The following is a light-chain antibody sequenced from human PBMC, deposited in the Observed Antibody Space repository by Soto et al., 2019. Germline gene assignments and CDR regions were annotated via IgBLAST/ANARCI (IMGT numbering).Light chain of an antibody. CDR3: QQANSFPWT. CDR2: AAS. J-gene: IGKJ1*01. Sequence: DIQMTQSPSSVSAPVGDSVTITCRASQGVGSWLAWYQQKPGKAPKLLIFAASSLQSGVPSRFSGSGSGTDFTLTTSSLRPEDVASYYCQQANSFPWTFGQGTKVEIK. V-gene: IGKV1-12*01. CDR1: QGVGSW.